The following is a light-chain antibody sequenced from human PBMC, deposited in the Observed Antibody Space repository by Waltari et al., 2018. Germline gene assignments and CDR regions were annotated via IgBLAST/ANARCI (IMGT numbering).Light chain of an antibody. CDR2: DTS. Sequence: QAVVTQEPSLPVSPGGPVTLTCGASTGAVTSGHYPYWFQQKPGQAPRTLIYDTSNKHSWTPARFSGSLLGGKAALTLSGAQPEDEAEYYCLLSYSGARLYVFGTGTKVTVL. V-gene: IGLV7-46*01. J-gene: IGLJ1*01. CDR1: TGAVTSGHY. CDR3: LLSYSGARLYV.